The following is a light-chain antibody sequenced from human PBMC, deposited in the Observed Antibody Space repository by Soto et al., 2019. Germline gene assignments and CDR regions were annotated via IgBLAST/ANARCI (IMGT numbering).Light chain of an antibody. CDR1: SSDVGGYNF. CDR2: EVT. Sequence: QSVLTQPPSASVSPGQSVTISCTGTSSDVGGYNFVSWYQQHPGKAPTLIIYEVTKRPSGVPDRFSGSKSGNTASLTVSGLQAEDEADYYCSSYSGTKNYVVGTGTKVTVL. CDR3: SSYSGTKNYV. J-gene: IGLJ1*01. V-gene: IGLV2-8*01.